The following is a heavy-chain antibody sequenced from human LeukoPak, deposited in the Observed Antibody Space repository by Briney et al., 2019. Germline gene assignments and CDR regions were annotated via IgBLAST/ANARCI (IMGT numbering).Heavy chain of an antibody. Sequence: GGSLRLSCAASGFTFSNAWMSWVRQAPGKGLEWVGRIKSKTDGGTTDYAAPVKGRFTISRDDSKNTLYLQMNSLRAEDTAVYYCARDRAKIVVVPAVYYWGQGTLVTVSS. D-gene: IGHD2-2*01. CDR3: ARDRAKIVVVPAVYY. CDR2: IKSKTDGGTT. V-gene: IGHV3-15*01. J-gene: IGHJ4*02. CDR1: GFTFSNAW.